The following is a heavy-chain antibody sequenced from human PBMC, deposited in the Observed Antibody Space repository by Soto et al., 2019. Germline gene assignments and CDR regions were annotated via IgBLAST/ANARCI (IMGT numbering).Heavy chain of an antibody. CDR2: IFHSGST. Sequence: QVQLQESGPGLVKPSQTLSLTCTVSGDSISNGGFYYSWIRQHPGQGLEWVGYIFHSGSTLSNPSLRRRVTLSADTSKNQLFLTLTSVTAADTAVYYCARGGIAGHWFDPWGQGTLVTVSA. CDR1: GDSISNGGFY. V-gene: IGHV4-31*03. J-gene: IGHJ5*02. D-gene: IGHD2-15*01. CDR3: ARGGIAGHWFDP.